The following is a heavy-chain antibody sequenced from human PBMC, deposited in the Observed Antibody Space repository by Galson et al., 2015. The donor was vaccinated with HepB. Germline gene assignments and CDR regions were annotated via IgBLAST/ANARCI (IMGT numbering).Heavy chain of an antibody. CDR1: GYTFTDYY. V-gene: IGHV1-2*02. CDR3: ARESSPTADVFDF. J-gene: IGHJ3*01. Sequence: SVKVSCKASGYTFTDYYIQWVRQAPGQGLEWMGWINPNSGDTSYAQRFQGRVTMTRDTSISTVYMELSRLRDDDTAVYYCARESSPTADVFDFWGQGTMVTVSS. CDR2: INPNSGDT. D-gene: IGHD1-1*01.